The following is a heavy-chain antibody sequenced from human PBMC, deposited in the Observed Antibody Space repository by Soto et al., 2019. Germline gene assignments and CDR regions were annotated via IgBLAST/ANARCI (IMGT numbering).Heavy chain of an antibody. V-gene: IGHV3-23*01. CDR1: GFTFSSQS. J-gene: IGHJ5*02. CDR3: TPSRCDTVPVGGS. Sequence: EVQLLESGGGLVQPGGSLRLSCAASGFTFSSQSLSWVRQAPGRGLELVSGSRGSDGSTFYADSVNGRCTISRDNATNTLSRQMDYRSPDETAMYHRTPSRCDTVPVGGSWGRGAMVSVSS. CDR2: SRGSDGST. D-gene: IGHD6-25*01.